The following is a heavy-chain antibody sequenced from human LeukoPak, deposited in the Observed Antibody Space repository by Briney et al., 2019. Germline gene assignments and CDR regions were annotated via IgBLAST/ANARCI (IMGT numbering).Heavy chain of an antibody. D-gene: IGHD3-10*01. CDR2: ISSSSSYI. CDR3: ASGITIRDLDY. Sequence: GGSLRLSCAASGFTFSSYSMNWVRRAPGKGLEWVSSISSSSSYIFYADSVKGRFTISRDNAKNSLFLQMISLRAEDTAVYYCASGITIRDLDYWGQGTLVTVSS. V-gene: IGHV3-21*01. J-gene: IGHJ4*02. CDR1: GFTFSSYS.